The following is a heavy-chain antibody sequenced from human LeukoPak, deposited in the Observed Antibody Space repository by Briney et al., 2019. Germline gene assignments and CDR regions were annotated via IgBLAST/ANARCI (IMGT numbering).Heavy chain of an antibody. CDR1: GGSFSGYY. V-gene: IGHV4-34*01. J-gene: IGHJ4*02. CDR2: INHSGST. D-gene: IGHD6-19*01. CDR3: ARHPRYVIAVAGTLSGGFDY. Sequence: SETLSLTCAVYGGSFSGYYWSWIRQPPGKGLEWIGEINHSGSTNYNPSLKSRVTISVDTSKNQFSLKLSSVTAADTAVYYCARHPRYVIAVAGTLSGGFDYWGQGTPVTVSS.